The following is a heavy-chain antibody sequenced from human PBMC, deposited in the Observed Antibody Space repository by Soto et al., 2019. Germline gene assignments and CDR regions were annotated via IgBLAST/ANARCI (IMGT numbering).Heavy chain of an antibody. CDR2: ISGSGGST. Sequence: GGSLRLSCAASGFTFSSYAMSWVRQAPGKGLEWVSAISGSGGSTYYADSVKGRFTISRDNSKNTLYLQMNSLRAEDTAVYYCAKDLVPLPLRLTTVTLGYWGQGTLVTVSS. D-gene: IGHD4-4*01. CDR1: GFTFSSYA. CDR3: AKDLVPLPLRLTTVTLGY. J-gene: IGHJ4*02. V-gene: IGHV3-23*01.